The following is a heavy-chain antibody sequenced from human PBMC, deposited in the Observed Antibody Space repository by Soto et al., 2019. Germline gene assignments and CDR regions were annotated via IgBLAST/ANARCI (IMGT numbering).Heavy chain of an antibody. J-gene: IGHJ6*02. Sequence: SVNVSCKASGGTFSSYAISWVRQAPGQGLEWMGGIIPIFGTANYAQKFQGRVTITADVSTSTAYMELSSLRSEDMAVYYCAKDQGREQIYFYYYGMDVWGQGTKVTVSS. CDR2: IIPIFGTA. D-gene: IGHD1-26*01. CDR1: GGTFSSYA. CDR3: AKDQGREQIYFYYYGMDV. V-gene: IGHV1-69*13.